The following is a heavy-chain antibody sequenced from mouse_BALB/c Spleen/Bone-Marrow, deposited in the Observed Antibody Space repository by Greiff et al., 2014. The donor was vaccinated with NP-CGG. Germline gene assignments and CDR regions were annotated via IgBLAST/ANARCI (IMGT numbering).Heavy chain of an antibody. V-gene: IGHV14-4*02. CDR3: NARGDYDFDYFDY. J-gene: IGHJ2*01. Sequence: QLQQSGAELVRSGASVKLSCTAPGFNIKDYYMHWVKQRPEQGLEWIGWIDPENGDTEYAPKFQGKATMTADTSSNTAYLQLSSLTSEDTAVYYCNARGDYDFDYFDYWGQGTTLTVSS. CDR2: IDPENGDT. CDR1: GFNIKDYY. D-gene: IGHD2-4*01.